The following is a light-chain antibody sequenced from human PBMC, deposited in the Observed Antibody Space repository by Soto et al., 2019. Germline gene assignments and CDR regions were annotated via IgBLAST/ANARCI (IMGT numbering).Light chain of an antibody. J-gene: IGLJ1*01. CDR2: RNN. CDR3: AAWDDSLSAFYV. V-gene: IGLV1-47*01. Sequence: QSALTQPPSASGTPGQRVTISCSGSSSNIGSNYVYWYQQLPGTAPKLLIYRNNQRPSGVPDRFSGSKPGTSASLAISGLRSEDEADYYCAAWDDSLSAFYVFGTGTKLTVL. CDR1: SSNIGSNY.